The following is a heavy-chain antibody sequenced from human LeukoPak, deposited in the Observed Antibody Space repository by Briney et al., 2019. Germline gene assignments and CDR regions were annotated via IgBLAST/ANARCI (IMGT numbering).Heavy chain of an antibody. J-gene: IGHJ5*02. V-gene: IGHV4-59*01. CDR2: VYYSGTT. CDR1: GGSISSYY. CDR3: ARERTGEHSYGNNYFDP. D-gene: IGHD5-18*01. Sequence: PSETLSLTCTVSGGSISSYYWSWIRQAPGKGLEWIGYVYYSGTTNYNPSLKSRVTISVDTSKNQFSLKLSSVTAADTAVYYCARERTGEHSYGNNYFDPWGQGTLVTVSS.